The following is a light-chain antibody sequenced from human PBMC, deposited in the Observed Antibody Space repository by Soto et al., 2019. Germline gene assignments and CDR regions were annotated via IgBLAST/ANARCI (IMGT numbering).Light chain of an antibody. Sequence: SATTVYVARGGRTTIYCRASKNIENHLAWYQQTPGPAPRLLIQGASTRATGIPTRFSGSGSGTEFTLTISSLQSEDFAFYYDHRYAYWWAIGQGTKV. CDR1: KNIENH. V-gene: IGKV3-15*01. CDR2: GAS. CDR3: HRYAYWWA. J-gene: IGKJ1*01.